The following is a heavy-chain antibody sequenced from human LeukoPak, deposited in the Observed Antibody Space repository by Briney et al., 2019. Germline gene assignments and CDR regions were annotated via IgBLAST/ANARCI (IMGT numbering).Heavy chain of an antibody. Sequence: PGGSLRLSSTASGFTFGDYGVHWVRQAPGKGLEWIGFIKSRTYGGTTEYAASVKGRFTISRDDSKSIAYLQMNSLKTEDTAVYFCARDRDHGLDYWGQGTLVTVSS. CDR1: GFTFGDYG. CDR3: ARDRDHGLDY. V-gene: IGHV3-49*04. D-gene: IGHD1-14*01. J-gene: IGHJ4*02. CDR2: IKSRTYGGTT.